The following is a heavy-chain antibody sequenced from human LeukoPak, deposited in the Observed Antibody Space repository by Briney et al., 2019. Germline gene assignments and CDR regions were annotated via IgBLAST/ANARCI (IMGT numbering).Heavy chain of an antibody. J-gene: IGHJ4*02. Sequence: SETLSLTCTVSGASISSYYATWIRQPPGKGLEWIGHIYYSGSTNYNPSLKSRAAISSDASKNQFSLKLRSVTAADTAVYYCARGIMTTVAYFDRWGQGILVTVSS. D-gene: IGHD4-23*01. CDR3: ARGIMTTVAYFDR. V-gene: IGHV4-59*01. CDR1: GASISSYY. CDR2: IYYSGST.